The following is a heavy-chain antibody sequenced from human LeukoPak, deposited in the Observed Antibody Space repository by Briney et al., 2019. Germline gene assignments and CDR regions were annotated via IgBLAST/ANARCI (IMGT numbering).Heavy chain of an antibody. Sequence: PGGSLRLSCAASGFTFSSYGMSWVRQAPGKGLEWVSAISGSGGSTYYADSVKGRFTISRDNSKNTLYLQMNSLRAEDTAVYYCARGRRYYTRSPLNPADAFDIWGQGTMVTVSS. CDR2: ISGSGGST. J-gene: IGHJ3*02. CDR3: ARGRRYYTRSPLNPADAFDI. CDR1: GFTFSSYG. D-gene: IGHD2/OR15-2a*01. V-gene: IGHV3-23*01.